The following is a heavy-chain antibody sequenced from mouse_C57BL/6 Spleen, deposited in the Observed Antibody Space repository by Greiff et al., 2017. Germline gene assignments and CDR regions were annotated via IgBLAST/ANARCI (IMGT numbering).Heavy chain of an antibody. CDR3: ASYRGYGTRDCDV. CDR2: ISDGGSYT. Sequence: EVKLMESGGGLVKPGGSLKLSCAASGFTFSSYAMSWVRQTPEKRLEWVATISDGGSYTYYPDNVKGRFTFSRDNAKNNLYLQMSQLKSEATAMYYGASYRGYGTRDCDVWGTGTTVTVSS. D-gene: IGHD1-1*01. V-gene: IGHV5-4*03. CDR1: GFTFSSYA. J-gene: IGHJ1*03.